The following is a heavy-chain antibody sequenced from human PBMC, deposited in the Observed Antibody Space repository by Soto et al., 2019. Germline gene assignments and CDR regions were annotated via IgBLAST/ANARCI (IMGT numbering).Heavy chain of an antibody. CDR3: AKDRSPQVLRYFDSDGMYYYGMDV. V-gene: IGHV3-23*01. CDR2: ISGSGGST. D-gene: IGHD3-9*01. Sequence: GGSLRLSCAASGFTFSSYAMSWVRQAPGKGLKWVSAISGSGGSTYYADSVKGRFTISRDNSKNTLYLQMNSLRAEDTAVYYCAKDRSPQVLRYFDSDGMYYYGMDVWGQGTTVTVSS. J-gene: IGHJ6*02. CDR1: GFTFSSYA.